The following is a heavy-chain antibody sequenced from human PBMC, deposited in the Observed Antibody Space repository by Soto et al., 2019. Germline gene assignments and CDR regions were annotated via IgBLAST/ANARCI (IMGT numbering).Heavy chain of an antibody. Sequence: QVQLVQSGAEVKTPGASVKVSCRASGYSFRTHGISWVRQAPGQGLEWMGWISTYDDKTNFPQNFQGRITMTTDTSTSTAYMELRSLRSDDTAVYFCARDLGYCNSSGCFRNWFDPWGQGTLVTVSS. D-gene: IGHD2-15*01. J-gene: IGHJ5*02. CDR2: ISTYDDKT. CDR1: GYSFRTHG. CDR3: ARDLGYCNSSGCFRNWFDP. V-gene: IGHV1-18*01.